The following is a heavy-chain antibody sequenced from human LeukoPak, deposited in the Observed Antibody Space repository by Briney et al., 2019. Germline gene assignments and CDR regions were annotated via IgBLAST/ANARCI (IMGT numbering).Heavy chain of an antibody. CDR3: AKAGTAMISY. J-gene: IGHJ4*02. CDR1: GFIFSSYA. CDR2: ISGSGGAT. Sequence: GGSLRLSCAGSGFIFSSYAMSWVRQAPGKGLEWVSTISGSGGATYYADSVKGRFTISRDNPKSTLYLQMTSLRAEDTALYYCAKAGTAMISYWGQGTLVTVSS. D-gene: IGHD3/OR15-3a*01. V-gene: IGHV3-23*01.